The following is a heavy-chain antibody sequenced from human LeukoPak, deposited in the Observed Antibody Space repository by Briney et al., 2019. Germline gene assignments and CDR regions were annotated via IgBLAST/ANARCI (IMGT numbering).Heavy chain of an antibody. Sequence: SETLSLTCAVSGGSIRSGGYSWSWIRQPPGKGLEWIGYIYHSGSTYYNPSLKSRVTISVDRSKNQFSLKLSSVTAADTAVYYCARASGYYVDYWGQGTLVTVSS. J-gene: IGHJ4*02. CDR2: IYHSGST. V-gene: IGHV4-30-2*01. CDR1: GGSIRSGGYS. CDR3: ARASGYYVDY. D-gene: IGHD3-22*01.